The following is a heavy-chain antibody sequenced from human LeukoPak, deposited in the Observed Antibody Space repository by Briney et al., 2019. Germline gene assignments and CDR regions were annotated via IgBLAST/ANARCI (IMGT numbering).Heavy chain of an antibody. J-gene: IGHJ4*02. Sequence: GGSLRLSCAASGITFSSYSMNWVRQAPGQGLEWVSSINILSNYIYYADSVKGRFTISRDNAKNSLYLQTYSPRAEDTAVYYCARWNDGWEFDYWGQGTLVSVSS. CDR2: INILSNYI. CDR1: GITFSSYS. V-gene: IGHV3-21*01. D-gene: IGHD1-1*01. CDR3: ARWNDGWEFDY.